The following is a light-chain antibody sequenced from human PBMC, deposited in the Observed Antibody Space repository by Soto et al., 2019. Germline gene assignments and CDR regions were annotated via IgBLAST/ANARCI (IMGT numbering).Light chain of an antibody. Sequence: DFQMTQSPSTLSASVGGRVTITCRASRSISTWLAWYQQKPGQAPKLLIYDASSLESGVPSRFSGSGSGTEFNLTISSLQPDDFATYFCQQYHSYWTFGQGTKVEMK. CDR1: RSISTW. J-gene: IGKJ1*01. V-gene: IGKV1-5*01. CDR3: QQYHSYWT. CDR2: DAS.